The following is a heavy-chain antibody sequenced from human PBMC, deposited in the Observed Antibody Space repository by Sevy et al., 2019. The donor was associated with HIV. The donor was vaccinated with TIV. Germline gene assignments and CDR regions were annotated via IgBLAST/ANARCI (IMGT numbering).Heavy chain of an antibody. D-gene: IGHD3-22*01. CDR2: ISGSGGST. J-gene: IGHJ4*02. V-gene: IGHV3-23*01. CDR1: GFTFSSYA. CDR3: AKDAPSSSYYDSSGPQDY. Sequence: GGSQRLSCAASGFTFSSYAMSWVRQAPGKGLEWVSAISGSGGSTYYADSVKGRFTISRDNSKNTLYLQMNSLRAEDTAVYYCAKDAPSSSYYDSSGPQDYWGQGTLVTVSS.